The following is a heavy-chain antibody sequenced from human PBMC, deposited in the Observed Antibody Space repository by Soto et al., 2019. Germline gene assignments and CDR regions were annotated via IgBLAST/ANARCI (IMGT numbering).Heavy chain of an antibody. CDR1: GGSISPYY. J-gene: IGHJ4*02. CDR3: ARHYAVVLYYFDY. V-gene: IGHV4-59*08. D-gene: IGHD2-21*01. Sequence: PSETLSLTCTVSGGSISPYYWNWIRQSPGKGLEWIGYIYYNGNTNYNPSLKSRVTISVDTSKNQFSLKLSSVTAADTAVYYCARHYAVVLYYFDYWGPGTLVTVSS. CDR2: IYYNGNT.